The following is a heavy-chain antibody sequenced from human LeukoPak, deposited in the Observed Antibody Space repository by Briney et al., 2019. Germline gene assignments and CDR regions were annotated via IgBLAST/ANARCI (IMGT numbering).Heavy chain of an antibody. Sequence: SETLSLTCAVYGGSFSGYYWSWIRPPPGKGLEWIASINCSGSTYYNPSLKTRVTISVDTSENQFSLELSSVTAADTAVYYCARYVVYGSGKYYFDYWGQGTLVTVSS. CDR2: INCSGST. CDR1: GGSFSGYY. V-gene: IGHV4-34*01. CDR3: ARYVVYGSGKYYFDY. J-gene: IGHJ4*02. D-gene: IGHD3-10*01.